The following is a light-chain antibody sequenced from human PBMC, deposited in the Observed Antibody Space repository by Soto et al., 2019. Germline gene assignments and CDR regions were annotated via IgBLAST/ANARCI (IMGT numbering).Light chain of an antibody. V-gene: IGKV1-8*01. CDR3: QQYYSYPST. Sequence: AIRMTQSPSSLSASTGDRVTITCRASQGISSYLAWYQQKPGKAPKLLIYAASTLQSGVPSRFSGSGSGTDFPLTISRLQSEDFATYYCQQYYSYPSTFGQGTRLEIK. CDR2: AAS. J-gene: IGKJ5*01. CDR1: QGISSY.